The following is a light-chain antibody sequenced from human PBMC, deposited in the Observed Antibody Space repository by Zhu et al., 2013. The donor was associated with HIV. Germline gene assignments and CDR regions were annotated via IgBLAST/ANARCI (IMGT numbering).Light chain of an antibody. J-gene: IGLJ1*01. CDR3: SLSTSSSNAYV. CDR1: SSDIGRFDF. V-gene: IGLV2-14*01. Sequence: QSALTQPPSASGSPGQSVTISCIGTSSDIGRFDFVSWYQQHPGKVPKLIIYEVSNRPSGISHRFSASKSGNTASLTISGLQAEDEADYYCSLSTSSSNAYVFGTGTKVTVL. CDR2: EVS.